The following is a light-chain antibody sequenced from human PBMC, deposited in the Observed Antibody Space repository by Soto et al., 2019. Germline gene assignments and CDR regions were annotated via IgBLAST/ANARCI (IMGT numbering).Light chain of an antibody. CDR3: QQLFMYPPT. V-gene: IGKV1-5*03. CDR2: KAS. J-gene: IGKJ3*01. Sequence: DIRMTQSPSTLPASVGDKVTITCRASQSVRNYLAWYQQKPGKAPRLLIYKASNLESGVPSRFSGSGSETDFTLTVSSLQPEDFATYYCQQLFMYPPTFGPGTKVDIK. CDR1: QSVRNY.